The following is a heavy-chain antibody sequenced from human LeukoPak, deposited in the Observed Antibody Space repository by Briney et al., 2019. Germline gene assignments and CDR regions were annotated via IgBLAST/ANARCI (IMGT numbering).Heavy chain of an antibody. J-gene: IGHJ4*02. CDR1: GGSFNSGSYY. V-gene: IGHV4-61*01. D-gene: IGHD3-16*01. Sequence: SETLSLTCTVSGGSFNSGSYYWSWLRQPPGKGLEWIGYIYYTGTTNCNPSLKSRVTISVDTSKNQFSLKMSSVTAADTAVYYCASVYDYVQSWGQGTLVTVSS. CDR3: ASVYDYVQS. CDR2: IYYTGTT.